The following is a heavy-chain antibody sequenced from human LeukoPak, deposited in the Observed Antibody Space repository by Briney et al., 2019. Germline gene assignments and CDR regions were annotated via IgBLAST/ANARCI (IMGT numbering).Heavy chain of an antibody. Sequence: SQTLSLTCGVSGDSISNGGYSWSWIRQPPGKGLDWIGYIYNSGTTYYNPSLKSRATIAVDTSKNQFSLKLSSVTAADTAVYYCARIRPSRLYMDVWVKATTVAVSS. CDR3: ARIRPSRLYMDV. J-gene: IGHJ6*03. D-gene: IGHD6-6*01. CDR2: IYNSGTT. CDR1: GDSISNGGYS. V-gene: IGHV4-30-4*07.